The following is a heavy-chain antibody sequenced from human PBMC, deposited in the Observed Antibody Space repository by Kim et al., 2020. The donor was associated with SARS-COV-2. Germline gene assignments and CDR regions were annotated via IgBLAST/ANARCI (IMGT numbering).Heavy chain of an antibody. CDR1: GGSVSSGSYY. CDR2: IYNSGNT. Sequence: SETLSLTCTVSGGSVSSGSYYWSWIRQPPGKRLEWIGYIYNSGNTNYNPSLKSRVTISVDTSKNQFSLKLSSVTAADTAVYYCARDRSGYDDAFDIWGQGPLVTVSS. D-gene: IGHD5-12*01. CDR3: ARDRSGYDDAFDI. J-gene: IGHJ3*02. V-gene: IGHV4-61*01.